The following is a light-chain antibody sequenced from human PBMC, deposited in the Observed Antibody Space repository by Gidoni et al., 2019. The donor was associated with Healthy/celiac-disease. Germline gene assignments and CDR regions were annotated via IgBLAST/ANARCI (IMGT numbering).Light chain of an antibody. CDR3: QQRSNWPYT. CDR1: QSVSSY. Sequence: EIVLTQSPATLSLYPGERATLSCRASQSVSSYLAWYQQKPGQAPRLLIYDASNRATGIPARFSGSGSGTDFTLTISSLEPEDFAVYYCQQRSNWPYTFGQXTKLEIK. J-gene: IGKJ2*01. V-gene: IGKV3-11*01. CDR2: DAS.